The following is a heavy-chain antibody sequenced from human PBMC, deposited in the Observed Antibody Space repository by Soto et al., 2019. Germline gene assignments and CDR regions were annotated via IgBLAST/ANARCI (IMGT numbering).Heavy chain of an antibody. CDR3: ARPLGWRDAFDL. CDR1: GFTFTRTYW. Sequence: GGSLRLSCEASGFTFTRTYWMSWVRQAPGKGLEWVANINADGREKYYVDSVKGRFTISRDTAKNSLYLQMNSLRAEDTAVYYCARPLGWRDAFDLWGQGTVVTVSS. CDR2: INADGREK. J-gene: IGHJ3*01. V-gene: IGHV3-7*01. D-gene: IGHD2-15*01.